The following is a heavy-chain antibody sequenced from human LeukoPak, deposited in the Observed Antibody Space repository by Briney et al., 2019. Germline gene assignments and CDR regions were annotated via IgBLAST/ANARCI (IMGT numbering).Heavy chain of an antibody. D-gene: IGHD5-18*01. CDR2: ISYDGSNK. J-gene: IGHJ3*02. CDR3: ARGGIQLWLRVGAFDI. CDR1: GFTFSSYA. Sequence: GRSLRLSCAASGFTFSSYAMHWVRQAPGKGLEWVAVISYDGSNKYYADSVKGRFTISRDNSKNTPYLQMNSLRAEDTAVYYCARGGIQLWLRVGAFDIWGQGTMVTVSS. V-gene: IGHV3-30-3*01.